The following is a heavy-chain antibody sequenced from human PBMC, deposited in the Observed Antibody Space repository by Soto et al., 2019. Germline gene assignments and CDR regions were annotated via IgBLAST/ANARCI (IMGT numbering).Heavy chain of an antibody. J-gene: IGHJ4*02. CDR2: IWYDGTVK. CDR1: GFTFRSYG. CDR3: ARADCGGQCACDF. D-gene: IGHD2-21*01. V-gene: IGHV3-33*01. Sequence: SLRLSCAASGFTFRSYGMHWVRQARGKGLEWVAGIWYDGTVKNYADSVKGRFSISRDNSQNTVYLQMNTLRAEDTAVYYCARADCGGQCACDFWGQGTLVTVSS.